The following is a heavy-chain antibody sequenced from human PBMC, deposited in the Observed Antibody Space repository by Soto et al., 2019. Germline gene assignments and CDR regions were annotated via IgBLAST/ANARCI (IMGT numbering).Heavy chain of an antibody. CDR1: GYTFTGYY. CDR2: INPNSGAT. Sequence: ASVKVSCKASGYTFTGYYMHWVRQAPGQGLEWMGWINPNSGATNYPQKFQGRVTMTRDTSISSAYMELSSLTSDDTAVYYCARDRYSSSWYDYYYGTDVWGQGTTVTVSS. V-gene: IGHV1-2*02. D-gene: IGHD6-13*01. J-gene: IGHJ6*02. CDR3: ARDRYSSSWYDYYYGTDV.